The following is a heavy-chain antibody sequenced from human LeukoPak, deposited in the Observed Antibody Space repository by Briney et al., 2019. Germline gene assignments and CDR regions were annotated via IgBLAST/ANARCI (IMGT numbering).Heavy chain of an antibody. CDR3: AKNYDPLDAFDI. V-gene: IGHV3-23*01. CDR2: ISGSGGST. CDR1: GFTFSSYA. J-gene: IGHJ3*02. D-gene: IGHD3-22*01. Sequence: TGGSLRLSCAASGFTFSSYAMSWVRQAPGKGLEWVSAISGSGGSTYYADSVKGRFTISRDNSKNTLYLQMNSLRAEDTAVYYCAKNYDPLDAFDIWGQGTMVTVSS.